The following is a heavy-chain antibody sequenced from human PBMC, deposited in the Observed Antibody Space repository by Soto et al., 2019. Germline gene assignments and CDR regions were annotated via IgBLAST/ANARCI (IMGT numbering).Heavy chain of an antibody. D-gene: IGHD6-13*01. J-gene: IGHJ3*02. CDR1: GGSISSGEYY. CDR3: ARANSAVSQQPAFDI. V-gene: IGHV4-30-4*01. CDR2: IYYSGST. Sequence: TLSLTCTVSGGSISSGEYYGSWIRQPPGKGLEWIGYIYYSGSTYYNPSLKSRVTISVDTSKNQFSLKLSSVTAADTAVYYCARANSAVSQQPAFDIWGQGTMVTVSS.